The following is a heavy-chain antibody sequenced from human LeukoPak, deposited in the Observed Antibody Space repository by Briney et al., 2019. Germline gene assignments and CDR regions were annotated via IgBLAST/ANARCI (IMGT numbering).Heavy chain of an antibody. V-gene: IGHV3-7*01. CDR3: ARVGYDILTGHENWFGP. J-gene: IGHJ5*02. CDR1: GFTFSDYW. CDR2: IKQDGGEK. D-gene: IGHD3-9*01. Sequence: GGSLRLSCAASGFTFSDYWMTWVRQAPGKGLEWVANIKQDGGEKYYVDSVKGRFTISRDNAKKSLYLQMNSLRAEDTAVYYCARVGYDILTGHENWFGPWGRGTLVTVSS.